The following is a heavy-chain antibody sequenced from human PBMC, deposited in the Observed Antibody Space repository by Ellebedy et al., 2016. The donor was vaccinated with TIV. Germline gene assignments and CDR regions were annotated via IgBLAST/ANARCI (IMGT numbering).Heavy chain of an antibody. CDR1: GLTFSGYG. CDR2: ISSYGGST. V-gene: IGHV3-64*01. CDR3: ARWEGGYDLPHGMDV. J-gene: IGHJ6*02. D-gene: IGHD5-12*01. Sequence: PGGSLRLSCAASGLTFSGYGMHWVRQAPGKGLEYVSSISSYGGSTYYANSVKGRFTISRDNSKNKLYLQMGSLRAEDMAVYYCARWEGGYDLPHGMDVWGQGTTVTVSS.